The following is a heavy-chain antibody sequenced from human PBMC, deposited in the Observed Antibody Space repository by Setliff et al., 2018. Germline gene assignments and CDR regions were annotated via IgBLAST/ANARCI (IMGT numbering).Heavy chain of an antibody. CDR3: ARVTGFVYVDA. Sequence: SETLSLTCTVSGGSVGSDFSYWTWIRQPAGKGLEWIGQIYTTWSTNYNPSLKSRVTISLDASKIQFSLSLTSVTAADTAVYYCARVTGFVYVDAWGKGTTVTVSS. D-gene: IGHD3-16*02. J-gene: IGHJ6*03. CDR1: GGSVGSDFSY. CDR2: IYTTWST. V-gene: IGHV4-61*09.